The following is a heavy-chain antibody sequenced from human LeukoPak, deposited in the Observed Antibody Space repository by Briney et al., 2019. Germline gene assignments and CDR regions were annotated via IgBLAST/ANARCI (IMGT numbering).Heavy chain of an antibody. CDR2: INHSGST. V-gene: IGHV4-34*01. CDR1: GGSFSGYY. Sequence: KPSETLSLTCAVYGGSFSGYYWSWIRQPPGKGLEWIGEINHSGSTNYNPSLKSRVTISVDTSENQFSLKLSSVTAADTAVYYCTSHQYSSYLDPWGQGTLVTVSS. CDR3: TSHQYSSYLDP. D-gene: IGHD6-6*01. J-gene: IGHJ5*02.